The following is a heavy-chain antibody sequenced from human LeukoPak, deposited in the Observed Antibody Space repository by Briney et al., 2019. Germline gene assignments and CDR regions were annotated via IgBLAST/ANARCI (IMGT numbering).Heavy chain of an antibody. V-gene: IGHV4-4*02. J-gene: IGHJ4*02. CDR2: IYHSGST. CDR3: AGNYYDSSDPDY. D-gene: IGHD3-22*01. CDR1: GGSISSSNW. Sequence: SETLSLTCAVSGGSISSSNWWSWVRQPPGKGLEWIGEIYHSGSTNYNPSLKSRVTISVDKSKNQFSLKLSSVTAADTAVYYCAGNYYDSSDPDYWGQGTLVTVSS.